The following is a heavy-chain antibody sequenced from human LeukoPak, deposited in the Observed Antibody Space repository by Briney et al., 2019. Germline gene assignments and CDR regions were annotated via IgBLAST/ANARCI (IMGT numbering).Heavy chain of an antibody. D-gene: IGHD6-13*01. CDR3: ARGGIAAAGRGGY. CDR1: GGSFSGYY. V-gene: IGHV4-34*01. J-gene: IGHJ4*02. Sequence: SETLSLTCAVYGGSFSGYYWSWIRQPPGKGLEWIGEINHSGSTNYNPSLKSRVTISVDTSKNQFSLKLSPVTAADTAVYYCARGGIAAAGRGGYWGQGTLVTVSS. CDR2: INHSGST.